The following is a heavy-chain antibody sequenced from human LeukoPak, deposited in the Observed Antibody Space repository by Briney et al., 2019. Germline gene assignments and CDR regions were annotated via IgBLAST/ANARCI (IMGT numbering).Heavy chain of an antibody. Sequence: GRSLRLSCAASGFTFSSYGMHWVRQAPGKGLEWLSVIWYDGSYKYYTDSVKGRFTISRDNSKNTLYLQMSSLRADDTAVYYCAKGLSTVTSRDWYFDLWGRGTLVTVSS. CDR2: IWYDGSYK. V-gene: IGHV3-33*06. CDR3: AKGLSTVTSRDWYFDL. D-gene: IGHD4-17*01. J-gene: IGHJ2*01. CDR1: GFTFSSYG.